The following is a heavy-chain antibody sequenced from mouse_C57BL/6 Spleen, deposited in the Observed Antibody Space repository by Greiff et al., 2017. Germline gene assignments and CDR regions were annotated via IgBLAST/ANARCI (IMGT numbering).Heavy chain of an antibody. Sequence: DVQLQESGGGLVQPGGSMKLSCVASGFTFSNYWMNWVRQSPEQGLEWVAQIRLKSDNYATHYAESVKGRFTISRDDSKSSVYLQMNNLRAEDTGIYYCTAGDYWGQGTTLTVSS. V-gene: IGHV6-3*01. J-gene: IGHJ2*01. CDR3: TAGDY. CDR2: IRLKSDNYAT. CDR1: GFTFSNYW.